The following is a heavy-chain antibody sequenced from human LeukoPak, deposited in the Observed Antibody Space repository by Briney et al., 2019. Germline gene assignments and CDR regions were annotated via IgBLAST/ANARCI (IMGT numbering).Heavy chain of an antibody. CDR1: GGSISSYY. J-gene: IGHJ4*02. V-gene: IGHV4-4*07. Sequence: SETLSLTCTVSGGSISSYYWSWIRQPAGKGLEWIGRIYTNGSTNYNPSLKSRVTMSVDTSKNQFSLKPSSVTAADTAVYYCARVGLVRGAPDYYFDYWGQGTLVTVSS. CDR2: IYTNGST. CDR3: ARVGLVRGAPDYYFDY. D-gene: IGHD3-10*01.